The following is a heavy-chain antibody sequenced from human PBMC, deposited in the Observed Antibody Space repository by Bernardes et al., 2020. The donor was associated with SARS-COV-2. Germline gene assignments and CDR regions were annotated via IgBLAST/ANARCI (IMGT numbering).Heavy chain of an antibody. J-gene: IGHJ5*02. CDR2: IYTSGST. Sequence: SETLSLTCTVSGGSISSGSYYWSWIRQPAGKGLEWIGRIYTSGSTNYNPSLKSRVTISVDTSKNQFSLKLSSVTAADTAVYYCARAPYYGSGRRQTNWFDPWGQGTLVTVSS. D-gene: IGHD3-10*01. V-gene: IGHV4-61*02. CDR3: ARAPYYGSGRRQTNWFDP. CDR1: GGSISSGSYY.